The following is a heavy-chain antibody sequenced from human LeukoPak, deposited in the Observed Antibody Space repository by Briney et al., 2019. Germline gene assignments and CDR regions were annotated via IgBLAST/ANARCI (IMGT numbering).Heavy chain of an antibody. D-gene: IGHD6-19*01. J-gene: IGHJ4*02. Sequence: SETLSLTCAVSGYSISSGYYWSWIRQPPGKGLEWIGYIYYSGSTNYNPSLKSRVTISVDTSKNQFSLKLSSVTAADTAVYYCAREAAVAGSFDYWGQGTLVTVSS. V-gene: IGHV4-61*01. CDR1: GYSISSGYY. CDR3: AREAAVAGSFDY. CDR2: IYYSGST.